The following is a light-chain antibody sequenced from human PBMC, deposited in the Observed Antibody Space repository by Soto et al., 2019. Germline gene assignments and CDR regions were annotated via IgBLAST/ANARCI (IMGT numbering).Light chain of an antibody. V-gene: IGKV3-15*01. J-gene: IGKJ2*01. CDR2: GAS. CDR1: QSVSSN. Sequence: EIVMTQSPATLSVSPGERVTLSCRASQSVSSNLAWYQHKPGQAPRLLIYGASTWATGIPARFSGSGSGTECTLTISSLQSEDFAVYYCQQYNNWPNTFGQGTKLEIK. CDR3: QQYNNWPNT.